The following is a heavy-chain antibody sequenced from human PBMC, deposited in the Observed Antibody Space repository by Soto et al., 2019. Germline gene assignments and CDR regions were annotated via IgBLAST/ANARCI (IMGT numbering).Heavy chain of an antibody. CDR2: IDPSDSYT. D-gene: IGHD3-3*01. CDR3: ATLGGYYYYYGMDV. V-gene: IGHV5-10-1*01. CDR1: GYSFTSYW. Sequence: ECLKISCKCSGYSFTSYWISWVRQIPGKGLEWMGRIDPSDSYTNYSPSFQGHVTISADKSISTAYLQWSSLKASDTAMYYCATLGGYYYYYGMDVWGQGTTVIVSS. J-gene: IGHJ6*02.